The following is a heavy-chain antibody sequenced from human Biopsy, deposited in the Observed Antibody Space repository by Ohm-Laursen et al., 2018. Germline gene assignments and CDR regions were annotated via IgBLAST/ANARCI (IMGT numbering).Heavy chain of an antibody. V-gene: IGHV4-59*02. Sequence: PSETLSLTCTVSGDSVTKYYWSWIRQPPGKGLEWIGHIYYSVMTNYNPSLQSRVSISVDTSRNQVSLTLSSVTAADTAVYYCARDSGILNYGNFKYDHYYGMDVWGQGTKVTVSS. CDR2: IYYSVMT. CDR3: ARDSGILNYGNFKYDHYYGMDV. J-gene: IGHJ6*02. CDR1: GDSVTKYY. D-gene: IGHD4-11*01.